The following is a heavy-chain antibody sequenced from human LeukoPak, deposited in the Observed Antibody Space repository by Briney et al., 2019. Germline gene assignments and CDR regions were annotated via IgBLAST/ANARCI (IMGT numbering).Heavy chain of an antibody. CDR1: GYTFTSYD. Sequence: ASVKVSCKASGYTFTSYDINWVRQATGQGLEWMGWINPNSGNTGYAQKLQGRVTMTTDTSTSTAYMELRSLRSDDTAVYYCARKLTGPTYYDFWSGYLSADPGSFDPWGQGTLVTVSS. V-gene: IGHV1-8*01. CDR2: INPNSGNT. D-gene: IGHD3-3*01. CDR3: ARKLTGPTYYDFWSGYLSADPGSFDP. J-gene: IGHJ5*02.